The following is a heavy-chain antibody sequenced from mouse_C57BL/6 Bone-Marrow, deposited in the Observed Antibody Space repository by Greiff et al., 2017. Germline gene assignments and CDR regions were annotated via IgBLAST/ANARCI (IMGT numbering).Heavy chain of an antibody. CDR1: GFSLTSYG. CDR2: IWSGGST. D-gene: IGHD3-2*02. CDR3: ARRYAPPDSSGYVDYAMDY. Sequence: QVQLQQSGPGLVQPSQSLSITCTVSGFSLTSYGVHWVRQSPGKGLEWLGVIWSGGSTDYNAAFISRLSISKDNSKSQVFFKMNSLQADDTAIYYCARRYAPPDSSGYVDYAMDYWGQGTSVTVSS. V-gene: IGHV2-2*01. J-gene: IGHJ4*01.